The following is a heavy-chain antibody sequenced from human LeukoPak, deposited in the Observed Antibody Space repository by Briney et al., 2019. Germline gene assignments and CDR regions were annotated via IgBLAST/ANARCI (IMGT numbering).Heavy chain of an antibody. Sequence: GASVKVSCKVSGYTLSELSMHWVRQAPGSGPEWMGGFDPEYEETVYAQKFRGRVTMTEDTSTDTAYMELSSLISEDTAVYYCATTDIYYYDSSGPRGTFDIWGQGTMVTVSS. V-gene: IGHV1-24*01. CDR2: FDPEYEET. D-gene: IGHD3-22*01. CDR3: ATTDIYYYDSSGPRGTFDI. J-gene: IGHJ3*02. CDR1: GYTLSELS.